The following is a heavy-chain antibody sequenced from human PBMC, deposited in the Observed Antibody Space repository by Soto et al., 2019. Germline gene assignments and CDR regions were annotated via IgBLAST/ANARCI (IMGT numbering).Heavy chain of an antibody. CDR1: GGTFSTYA. CDR3: TRSIGSGGVLGGFDY. V-gene: IGHV1-69*01. D-gene: IGHD3-16*02. CDR2: ILPIFDTP. Sequence: QVQLVQSETEVKKPGSAVKVSCKASGGTFSTYAMNWVRQAPGQGLEWMGGILPIFDTPRYAQKFQGRVTITVDESTTTAYMELSSLRSDDTAVYYCTRSIGSGGVLGGFDYWGQGTLVTVSS. J-gene: IGHJ4*02.